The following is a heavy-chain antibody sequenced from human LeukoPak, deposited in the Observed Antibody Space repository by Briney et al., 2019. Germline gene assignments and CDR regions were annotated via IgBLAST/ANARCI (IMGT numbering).Heavy chain of an antibody. V-gene: IGHV3-9*03. Sequence: GRSLRLSCAASGFTFDDYAMHWVRQAPGKGLEWVSGISWNSGSIGYADSVRGRFTISRDNAKNSLHLQMNSLRDEDMGLYYCAKERFGELFPDYWGQGTLVTVSS. D-gene: IGHD3-10*01. J-gene: IGHJ4*02. CDR2: ISWNSGSI. CDR1: GFTFDDYA. CDR3: AKERFGELFPDY.